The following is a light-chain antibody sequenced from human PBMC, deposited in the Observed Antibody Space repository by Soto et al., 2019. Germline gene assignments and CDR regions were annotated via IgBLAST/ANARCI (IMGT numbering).Light chain of an antibody. CDR1: RSDLGAYNF. CDR3: TSWTTSTTMI. J-gene: IGLJ2*01. CDR2: DVN. V-gene: IGLV2-14*03. Sequence: QSALTQPASVSGSPGQSITISCTGTRSDLGAYNFVSWYQQHPGKAPKLMLYDVNIRPSGVSNRFSGSKSGNTASLTISGLQAEDEADYYCTSWTTSTTMIFGGGTKLTVL.